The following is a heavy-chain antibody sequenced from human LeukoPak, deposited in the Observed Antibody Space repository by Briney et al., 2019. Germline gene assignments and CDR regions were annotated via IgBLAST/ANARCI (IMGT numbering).Heavy chain of an antibody. D-gene: IGHD2-2*01. V-gene: IGHV4-34*01. CDR3: ASRRVVAPLGDDY. J-gene: IGHJ4*02. CDR1: GGSFSGYY. CDR2: INHSGST. Sequence: SETLSLTCAVYGGSFSGYYWSWIRQPPGKGLEWIGEINHSGSTNYNPSLKSRVTISVDTSKNQFSLKLSSVTAADTAVYYCASRRVVAPLGDDYWGQGTLVTVSS.